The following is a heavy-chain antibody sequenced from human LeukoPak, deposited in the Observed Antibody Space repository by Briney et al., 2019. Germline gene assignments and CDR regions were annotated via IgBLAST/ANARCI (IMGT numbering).Heavy chain of an antibody. D-gene: IGHD2-2*02. Sequence: GASVKVSCKASGGTFSSYAISWVRQAPGQGLEWMGGIIPIFGTANYAQKFQGRVTITADESTSTAYMELSSLRSEDMAVYYCARGEGIVVVPAAISPWNYWGQGTLVTVSS. CDR3: ARGEGIVVVPAAISPWNY. CDR2: IIPIFGTA. CDR1: GGTFSSYA. V-gene: IGHV1-69*13. J-gene: IGHJ4*02.